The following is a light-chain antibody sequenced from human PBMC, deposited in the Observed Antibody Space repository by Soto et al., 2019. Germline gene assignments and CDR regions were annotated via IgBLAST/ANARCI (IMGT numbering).Light chain of an antibody. CDR1: SSNIGNYNL. V-gene: IGLV2-23*02. CDR2: EVT. CDR3: CSYVGSITLV. J-gene: IGLJ2*01. Sequence: QSVLTQPASVSGSPGQSITISCSGTSSNIGNYNLVSWYQQYPGKAPKLIIYEVTKRPSGVSDRFSGSKSDNTATLTISGLQTEDEADYYCCSYVGSITLVFGGGTKLTVL.